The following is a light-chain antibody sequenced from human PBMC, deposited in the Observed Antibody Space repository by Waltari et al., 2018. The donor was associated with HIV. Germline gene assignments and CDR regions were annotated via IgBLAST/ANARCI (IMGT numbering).Light chain of an antibody. V-gene: IGKV3-20*01. J-gene: IGKJ2*01. Sequence: EIALTQSPGTLSLSPGERATLPCRASESLSGSYLVWHQQKPGQAPRLLIYAASKRPTGIPDRISGSGSGTDFTLTISRLEPEDFAVYYCQQYGGSPLYTFGQGTKLEIK. CDR3: QQYGGSPLYT. CDR2: AAS. CDR1: ESLSGSY.